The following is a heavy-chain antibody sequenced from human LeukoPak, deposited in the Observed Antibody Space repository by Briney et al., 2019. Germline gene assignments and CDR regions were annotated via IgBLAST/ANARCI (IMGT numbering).Heavy chain of an antibody. D-gene: IGHD1-26*01. CDR3: ARDQTGSLDY. CDR2: IRQDGSTR. Sequence: GGSLRLSCAASGFTLSNTWMAWVRQAPGKGLEWVANIRQDGSTRHYVDSVKGRFTISRDNAKKSLYLQMNSLRAEDTAVYYCARDQTGSLDYWGQGTLVTVSS. CDR1: GFTLSNTW. J-gene: IGHJ4*02. V-gene: IGHV3-7*01.